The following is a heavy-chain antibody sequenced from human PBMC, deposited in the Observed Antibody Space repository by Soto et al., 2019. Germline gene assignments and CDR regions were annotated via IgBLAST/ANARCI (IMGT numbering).Heavy chain of an antibody. CDR1: GGSISSYY. Sequence: QVQLQESGPGLVKPSETLSLTCTVSGGSISSYYWSWIRQPPGKGLGWIGYIYYSGSTNYNPSLKSRVTISVDTSKNQFSLKLSSVTAANTAVYYCARLYSSSWYLFDYWGQGTLVTVSS. J-gene: IGHJ4*02. V-gene: IGHV4-59*08. CDR3: ARLYSSSWYLFDY. D-gene: IGHD6-13*01. CDR2: IYYSGST.